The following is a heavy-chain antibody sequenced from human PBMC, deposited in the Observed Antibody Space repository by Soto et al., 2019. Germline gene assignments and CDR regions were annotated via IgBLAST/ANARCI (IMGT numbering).Heavy chain of an antibody. V-gene: IGHV3-30-3*01. CDR2: ITYDGSNQ. CDR1: GFIFSSYT. CDR3: ARAPSGSYPEFDY. J-gene: IGHJ4*02. D-gene: IGHD1-26*01. Sequence: PGGSLRLSCTASGFIFSSYTMHWVRQAPGKGLEWVGVITYDGSNQYYADSVKGRFTISRDNSRNMLFLQMNSLRPVDTAVYYCARAPSGSYPEFDYWGQGTLVTVSS.